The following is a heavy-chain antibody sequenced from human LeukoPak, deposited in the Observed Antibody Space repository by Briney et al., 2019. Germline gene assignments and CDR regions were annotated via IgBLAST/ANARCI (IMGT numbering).Heavy chain of an antibody. J-gene: IGHJ4*02. Sequence: GGSLRLSCAASGFTFSSYSMNWVRQAPGKGLEWVSSISSSSSYIYYADSVKGRFTISRDNSKNTLYLQMNSLRAEDTAVYYCASPHAYGDYGGNYWGQGTLVTVPS. CDR1: GFTFSSYS. CDR2: ISSSSSYI. CDR3: ASPHAYGDYGGNY. D-gene: IGHD4-17*01. V-gene: IGHV3-21*01.